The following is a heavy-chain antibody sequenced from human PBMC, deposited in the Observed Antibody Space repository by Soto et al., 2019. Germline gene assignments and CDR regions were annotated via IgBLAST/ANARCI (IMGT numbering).Heavy chain of an antibody. CDR3: ARLVRIVVVVAATGDWFDP. Sequence: SETLSLTCTVSGGSISSYYWSWIRQPPGKGLEWIGYIYYSGSTNYNPSLKSRVTISVDTSKNQFSLKLSSVTAADTAVYYCARLVRIVVVVAATGDWFDPWGQGTLVTVSS. J-gene: IGHJ5*02. D-gene: IGHD2-15*01. CDR2: IYYSGST. CDR1: GGSISSYY. V-gene: IGHV4-59*08.